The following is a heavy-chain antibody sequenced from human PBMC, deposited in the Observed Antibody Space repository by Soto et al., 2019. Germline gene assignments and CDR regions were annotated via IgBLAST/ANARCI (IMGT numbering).Heavy chain of an antibody. CDR2: ISGSGGTV. CDR1: GFTFSTYA. V-gene: IGHV3-23*01. D-gene: IGHD6-13*01. J-gene: IGHJ5*02. Sequence: EVQLLESGGGLVQPGGSLRLSCTGSGFTFSTYAMNWVRQAPGKGLECVSTISGSGGTVYYADSVKGRFTISRDNSKNTRYLQMSSLRADDTAIYYCSKNGRAAAMYNWFDPWGQGTLVTVSS. CDR3: SKNGRAAAMYNWFDP.